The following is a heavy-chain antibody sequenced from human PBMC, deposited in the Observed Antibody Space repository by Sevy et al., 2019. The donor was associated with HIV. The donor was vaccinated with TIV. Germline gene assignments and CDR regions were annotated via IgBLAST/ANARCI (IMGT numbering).Heavy chain of an antibody. CDR2: ISGSGGST. CDR1: GLTFSSYA. Sequence: WGSLRLSCAASGLTFSSYAMSWVRQAPGKGLEWVSAISGSGGSTYYADSVKGRFTISRDNSKNTLYLQMNSLRAEDTAVYYCAKEPGDCSGGSCLYFDYWGQGTLVTVSS. D-gene: IGHD2-15*01. J-gene: IGHJ4*02. V-gene: IGHV3-23*01. CDR3: AKEPGDCSGGSCLYFDY.